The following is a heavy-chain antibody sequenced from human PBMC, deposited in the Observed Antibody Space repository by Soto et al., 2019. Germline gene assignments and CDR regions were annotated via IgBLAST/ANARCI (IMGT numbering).Heavy chain of an antibody. V-gene: IGHV1-69*16. CDR3: ARGSVVLPGTNAPFAH. D-gene: IGHD1-26*01. Sequence: QVQLVQSGPQVKKPGSSVKVSCTASGGTFGRYTISWVRQAPGQGLEWMGGILPVLGNINVAQRFQDRLTFTADESTSTAYLELSSLRPEDTAVYYCARGSVVLPGTNAPFAHWGQGIMVTVSS. J-gene: IGHJ4*02. CDR1: GGTFGRYT. CDR2: ILPVLGNI.